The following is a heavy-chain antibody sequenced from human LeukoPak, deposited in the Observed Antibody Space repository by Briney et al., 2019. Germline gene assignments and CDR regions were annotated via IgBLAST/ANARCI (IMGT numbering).Heavy chain of an antibody. CDR2: IYTSGST. Sequence: SETLSLTCTVSGGSISSYYWSWIRQPAGKGLEWIGRIYTSGSTNYNPSLKSRVTMSVDTSKNQFSLELSSVTAADTAVYYCATRGYCSGGSCYSGYYYYMDVWGKGTTVTVSS. J-gene: IGHJ6*03. V-gene: IGHV4-4*07. CDR3: ATRGYCSGGSCYSGYYYYMDV. D-gene: IGHD2-15*01. CDR1: GGSISSYY.